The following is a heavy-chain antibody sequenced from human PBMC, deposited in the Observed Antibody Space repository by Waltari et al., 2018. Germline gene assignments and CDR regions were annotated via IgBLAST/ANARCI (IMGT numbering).Heavy chain of an antibody. J-gene: IGHJ4*02. Sequence: QVQLQQWGAGLLKPSETLSLTCPVYGGSFSGYYWSWIRQPPGKGLEWIGEINHSGSTNYNPSLKSRVTISVDTSKNQFSLKLSSVTAADTAVYYCARDIAAAGGDFDYWGQGTLVTVSS. V-gene: IGHV4-34*01. CDR3: ARDIAAAGGDFDY. D-gene: IGHD6-13*01. CDR2: INHSGST. CDR1: GGSFSGYY.